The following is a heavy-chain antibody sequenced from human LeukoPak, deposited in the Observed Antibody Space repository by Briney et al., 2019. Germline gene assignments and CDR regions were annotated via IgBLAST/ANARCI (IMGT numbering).Heavy chain of an antibody. D-gene: IGHD2-15*01. V-gene: IGHV3-48*04. CDR1: GFTFSSYS. CDR2: ISSSGSTI. CDR3: ASLLAQDAFDI. J-gene: IGHJ3*02. Sequence: PGGSLRLSCAASGFTFSSYSMNWVRQAPGKGLEWVSYISSSGSTIYYADSVKGRFTISRDNAKNSLYLQMNSLRAEDTAVYYCASLLAQDAFDIWGQGTMVTVSS.